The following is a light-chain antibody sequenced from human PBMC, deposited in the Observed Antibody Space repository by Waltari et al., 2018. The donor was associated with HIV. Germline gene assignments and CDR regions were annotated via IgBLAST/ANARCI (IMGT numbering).Light chain of an antibody. Sequence: EIVMTQYPASLSVSPGERATLSCRASQNVITNLAWDKQKPGQVSRLLIYGASTRATGIPARFSGSGSGTEFTLTISSLQSEDFAVYFCQQYNNWPLTFGGGTKVEI. CDR1: QNVITN. CDR2: GAS. J-gene: IGKJ4*01. CDR3: QQYNNWPLT. V-gene: IGKV3-15*01.